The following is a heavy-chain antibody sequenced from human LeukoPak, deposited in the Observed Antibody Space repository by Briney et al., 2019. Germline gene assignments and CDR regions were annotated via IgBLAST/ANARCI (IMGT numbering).Heavy chain of an antibody. CDR3: ARAYVDIVATIMWVFDY. D-gene: IGHD5-12*01. CDR1: GDSVSSNSAA. CDR2: TYYRSKWYN. J-gene: IGHJ4*02. Sequence: SQTLSLTCAISGDSVSSNSAAWNWIRQSPSRGLGWLGRTYYRSKWYNDYAVSVKSRITINPDTSKNQFSLQLNSVTPEDTAVYYCARAYVDIVATIMWVFDYWGQGTLVTVSS. V-gene: IGHV6-1*01.